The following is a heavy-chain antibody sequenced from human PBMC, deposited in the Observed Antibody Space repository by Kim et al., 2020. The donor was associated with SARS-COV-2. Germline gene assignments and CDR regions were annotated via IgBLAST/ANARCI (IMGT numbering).Heavy chain of an antibody. CDR2: IYYSGST. CDR1: GGSISSSSYY. Sequence: SETLSLTCTVSGGSISSSSYYWGWIRQPPGKGLEWIGSIYYSGSTYYNPSLKSRVTISVDTSKNQFSLKLSSVTAADTAVYYCASHIVVVTAIPPSYWYVDLWGRGTLVTVSS. V-gene: IGHV4-39*01. CDR3: ASHIVVVTAIPPSYWYVDL. J-gene: IGHJ2*01. D-gene: IGHD2-21*02.